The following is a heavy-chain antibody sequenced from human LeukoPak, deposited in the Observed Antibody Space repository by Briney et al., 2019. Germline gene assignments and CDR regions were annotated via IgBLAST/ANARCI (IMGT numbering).Heavy chain of an antibody. CDR1: GFTFSSYS. D-gene: IGHD5-24*01. Sequence: GGSLRLSCAASGFTFSSYSMNWVRQAPGKGLEWVSSISSSSSYIYYADSVKGRFTISRDNAKNSLYLQMNSLRAEDTAVYYCARDVEMATSISPIDYWGQGTLVTVSS. CDR3: ARDVEMATSISPIDY. CDR2: ISSSSSYI. V-gene: IGHV3-21*01. J-gene: IGHJ4*02.